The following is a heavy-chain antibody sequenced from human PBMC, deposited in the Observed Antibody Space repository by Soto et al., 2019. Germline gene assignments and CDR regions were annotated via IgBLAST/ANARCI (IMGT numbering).Heavy chain of an antibody. Sequence: SGPTLVNPTQTLTLTCTFSGFSLSTTGMCVSWIRQPPGKALEWLARIDWDDDKYYSTSLKTRLTISKDTSKNQVVLTMTNMDPVVTATYYCARLIAAAGRMDVWGQGTTVTVSS. CDR1: GFSLSTTGMC. J-gene: IGHJ6*02. CDR3: ARLIAAAGRMDV. CDR2: IDWDDDK. V-gene: IGHV2-70*11. D-gene: IGHD6-13*01.